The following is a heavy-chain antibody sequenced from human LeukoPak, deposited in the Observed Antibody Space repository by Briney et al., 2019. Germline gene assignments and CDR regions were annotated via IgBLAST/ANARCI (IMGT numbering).Heavy chain of an antibody. CDR2: ISSSGSTI. V-gene: IGHV3-48*04. D-gene: IGHD5-18*01. CDR3: ARVGYSYGYAFDY. Sequence: PGGSLRLSCAASGFTFSSYSMNWVRQAPGKGLEWVSYISSSGSTIYYADSVKGRFTISRDNAKNSLYLQMNSLRAEDTAVYYCARVGYSYGYAFDYWGQGTLVTVSS. J-gene: IGHJ4*02. CDR1: GFTFSSYS.